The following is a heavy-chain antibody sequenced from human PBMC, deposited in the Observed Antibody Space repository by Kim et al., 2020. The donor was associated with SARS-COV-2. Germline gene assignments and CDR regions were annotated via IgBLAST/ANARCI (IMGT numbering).Heavy chain of an antibody. V-gene: IGHV3-30-3*01. J-gene: IGHJ3*02. D-gene: IGHD2-21*02. CDR1: GFTFSSYA. Sequence: GGSLRLSCAASGFTFSSYAMHWVRQAPGKGLEWVAVISYDGSNKYYADSVKGRFTISRDNSKNTLYLQMNSLRAEDTAVYYCAREFEAYCGGDCRVAFD. CDR3: AREFEAYCGGDCRVAFD. CDR2: ISYDGSNK.